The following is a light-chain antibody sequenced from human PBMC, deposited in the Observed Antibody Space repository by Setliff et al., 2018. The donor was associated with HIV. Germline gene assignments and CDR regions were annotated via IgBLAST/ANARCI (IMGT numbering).Light chain of an antibody. CDR3: CSNTGSNTYV. J-gene: IGLJ1*01. V-gene: IGLV2-23*01. CDR1: SSDIGRYNL. CDR2: QAT. Sequence: QFVLAQPASVSGSPGQSITISCTGTSSDIGRYNLVSWYQQYPGKAPKFMIYQATKRPSGVSNRFSGSKSGNTASLTISGLQAEDEADYYCCSNTGSNTYVFGSGTKVTVL.